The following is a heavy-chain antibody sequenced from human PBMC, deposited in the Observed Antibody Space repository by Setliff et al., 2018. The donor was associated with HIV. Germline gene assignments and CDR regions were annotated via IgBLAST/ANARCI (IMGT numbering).Heavy chain of an antibody. Sequence: SETLSLTCAVYGGSFSGYYWSWIRQPPGKGLEWIGEMNHSGITNYNPSLKSRVTISVDTSKNQFSLTLRSVTAADTAVYYCAGGPGTTSIDYWAQGTLVTVSS. V-gene: IGHV4-34*01. CDR1: GGSFSGYY. CDR2: MNHSGIT. CDR3: AGGPGTTSIDY. D-gene: IGHD1-26*01. J-gene: IGHJ4*02.